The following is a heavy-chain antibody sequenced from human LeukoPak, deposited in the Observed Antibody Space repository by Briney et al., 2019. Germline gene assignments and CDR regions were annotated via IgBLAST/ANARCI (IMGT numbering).Heavy chain of an antibody. CDR2: IYYSGST. CDR3: AGVTPTYFDY. J-gene: IGHJ4*02. CDR1: GGSFSGYY. D-gene: IGHD4-23*01. V-gene: IGHV4-59*01. Sequence: SETLSLTCAVYGGSFSGYYWSWIRQPPGKGLEWIGYIYYSGSTNYNPSLKSRVTISVDTSKNQFSLKLSSVTAADTAVYYCAGVTPTYFDYWGQGTLVTVSS.